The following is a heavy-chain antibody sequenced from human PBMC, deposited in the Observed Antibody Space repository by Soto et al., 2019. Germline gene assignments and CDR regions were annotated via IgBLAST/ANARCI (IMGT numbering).Heavy chain of an antibody. CDR1: GFTFTNHA. J-gene: IGHJ4*02. CDR2: LTGNGVTT. Sequence: GGSLRLSCAASGFTFTNHAMTWVRQAPGKGLEWLSVLTGNGVTTYYADSVKGRFTISRDNSANTLYLQMNSLRAEDTAVYHCAKGMNVRSPYYFDYWGQGALVTVSS. CDR3: AKGMNVRSPYYFDY. V-gene: IGHV3-23*01.